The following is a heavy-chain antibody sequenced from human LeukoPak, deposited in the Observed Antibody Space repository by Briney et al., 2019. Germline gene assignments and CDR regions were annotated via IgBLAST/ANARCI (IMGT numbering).Heavy chain of an antibody. Sequence: GGPLTLSCAASGCTFSSFGMRWVRQPPGKGLEWVAVISYDGNNKYYADSVKGRFTISRDNSKNTLYLQMNSLKAAATAVYYCAKDQPKPRALDYWGQGTLVTVSS. V-gene: IGHV3-30*18. CDR2: ISYDGNNK. J-gene: IGHJ4*02. CDR3: AKDQPKPRALDY. CDR1: GCTFSSFG.